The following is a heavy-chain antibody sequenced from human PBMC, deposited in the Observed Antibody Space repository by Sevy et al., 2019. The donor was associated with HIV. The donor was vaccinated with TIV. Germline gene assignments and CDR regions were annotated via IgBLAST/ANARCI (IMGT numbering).Heavy chain of an antibody. V-gene: IGHV1-2*02. J-gene: IGHJ6*02. CDR3: ARDGEQWLVHYYYYGMDV. D-gene: IGHD6-19*01. Sequence: ASVKVSCKASGYTFTGYYMHWVRQAPGQGLEWMGWINPNSGGTNYAQKFQGRVTMTRDTSISTAYMELSRLRSDDTAVYYCARDGEQWLVHYYYYGMDVWGQGTTVTASS. CDR1: GYTFTGYY. CDR2: INPNSGGT.